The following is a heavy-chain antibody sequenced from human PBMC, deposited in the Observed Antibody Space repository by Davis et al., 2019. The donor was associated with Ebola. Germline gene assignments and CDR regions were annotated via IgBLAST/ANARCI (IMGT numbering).Heavy chain of an antibody. Sequence: PGGSLRLSCVASGFTSSNHAMHWVRQAPGKGLEWVAVTSHNERERFYGESVQGRFTISRDNSENVLYLQMDSLRPDDTAIYFCARALHDEVLDFWGQGTLVTVPS. CDR2: TSHNERER. V-gene: IGHV3-30*04. D-gene: IGHD1-1*01. CDR1: GFTSSNHA. CDR3: ARALHDEVLDF. J-gene: IGHJ4*02.